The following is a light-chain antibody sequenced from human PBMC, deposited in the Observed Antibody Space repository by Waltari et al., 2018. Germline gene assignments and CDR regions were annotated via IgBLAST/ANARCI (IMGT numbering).Light chain of an antibody. Sequence: QSALTQPRSVSGSPGQSVTISCTGTSSDVGGYKSVSWYQQPPGKAPKLMIYDVSERPSGVPERFSGSKAGNTASLTISGLQAEDEADYYCCSHAGSYVIFGGGTKLTVL. CDR3: CSHAGSYVI. CDR1: SSDVGGYKS. CDR2: DVS. V-gene: IGLV2-11*01. J-gene: IGLJ2*01.